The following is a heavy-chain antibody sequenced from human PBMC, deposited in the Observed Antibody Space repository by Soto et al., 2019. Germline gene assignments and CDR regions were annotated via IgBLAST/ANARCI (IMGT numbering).Heavy chain of an antibody. J-gene: IGHJ4*02. D-gene: IGHD2-15*01. V-gene: IGHV1-69*02. CDR2: IIPILGIA. Sequence: SVKVSCKASGGTFSSYTISWVRQAPGQGLEWMGRIIPILGIANYAQKFQGRVTITADKSTSTAYMELSSLRSEDTAVYYCATSGVAAITPLDYWGQGTLVTVSS. CDR3: ATSGVAAITPLDY. CDR1: GGTFSSYT.